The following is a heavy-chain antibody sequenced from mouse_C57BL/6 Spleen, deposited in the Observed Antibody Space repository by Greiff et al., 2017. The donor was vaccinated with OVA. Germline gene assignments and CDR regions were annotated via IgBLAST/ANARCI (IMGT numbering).Heavy chain of an antibody. V-gene: IGHV5-4*01. D-gene: IGHD2-5*01. J-gene: IGHJ4*01. CDR2: ISDGGSYT. CDR1: GFTFSSYA. CDR3: ARDAYYSKDGYYAMDY. Sequence: EVKLVESGGGLVKPGGSLKLSCAASGFTFSSYAMSWVRQTPEKRLEWVATISDGGSYTYYPDNVKGRFTISRDNAKNNLYLQMSHLKSEDTAMYYCARDAYYSKDGYYAMDYWGQGTSVTVSS.